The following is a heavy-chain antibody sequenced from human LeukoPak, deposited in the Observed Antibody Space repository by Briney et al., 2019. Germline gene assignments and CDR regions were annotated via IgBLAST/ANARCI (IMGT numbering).Heavy chain of an antibody. D-gene: IGHD3-22*01. CDR3: ARDYYDSSGYYEGVY. V-gene: IGHV1-2*06. CDR2: VNPNSGGT. CDR1: GYTFTGYY. J-gene: IGHJ4*02. Sequence: ASVKVSCKASGYTFTGYYMHWVRQAPGQGLEWRGRVNPNSGGTNYAQKFQGRVTMTRDTSISTAYMELSRLRSDDTAVYYCARDYYDSSGYYEGVYWGQGTLVTVSS.